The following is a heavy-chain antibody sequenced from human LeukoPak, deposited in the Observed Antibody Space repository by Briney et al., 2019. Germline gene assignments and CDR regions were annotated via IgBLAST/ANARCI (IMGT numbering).Heavy chain of an antibody. D-gene: IGHD2-15*01. CDR2: ISNNGGYT. CDR1: GFTFSSYS. V-gene: IGHV3-23*01. CDR3: AKQLGYCSDGSCYFPY. Sequence: GGSLRLSCAASGFTFSSYSMSWVRQAPGKGLEWVSAISNNGGYTYYADSVQGRFTISRDNSKSTLCLQMNSLRAEDTAVYYCAKQLGYCSDGSCYFPYWGQGTLVTVSS. J-gene: IGHJ4*02.